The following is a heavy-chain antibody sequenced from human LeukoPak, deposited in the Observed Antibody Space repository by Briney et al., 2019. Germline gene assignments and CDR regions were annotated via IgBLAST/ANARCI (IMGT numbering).Heavy chain of an antibody. V-gene: IGHV4-34*01. J-gene: IGHJ4*02. Sequence: SETLSLTCAVYGGSFSGYYWSWIRQPPGKGLEWIGEINHSGSTNYNPSLKSRVTISVDKSKNQISLKLSSVTAADTAVYYCARDAYDSSGYSFDYWGQGTLVTVSS. CDR2: INHSGST. CDR3: ARDAYDSSGYSFDY. D-gene: IGHD3-22*01. CDR1: GGSFSGYY.